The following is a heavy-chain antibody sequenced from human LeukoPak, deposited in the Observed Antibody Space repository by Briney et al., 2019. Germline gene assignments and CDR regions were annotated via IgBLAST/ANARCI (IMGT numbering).Heavy chain of an antibody. J-gene: IGHJ4*02. Sequence: SETLSLTCTVSGGSISSYYWSWIRQPPGKGLEWIGYIYYSGSTNYNPSLKSRVTISVDTSKNQFSLKLSSVTAADTAVYYCARDASDGSGSYLDYWGQGTLVTVSS. D-gene: IGHD3-10*01. V-gene: IGHV4-59*01. CDR3: ARDASDGSGSYLDY. CDR1: GGSISSYY. CDR2: IYYSGST.